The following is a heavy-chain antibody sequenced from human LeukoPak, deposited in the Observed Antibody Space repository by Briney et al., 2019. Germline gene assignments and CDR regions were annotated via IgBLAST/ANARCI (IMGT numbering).Heavy chain of an antibody. D-gene: IGHD2-2*01. CDR2: IYYSGST. J-gene: IGHJ5*02. CDR3: ARDGLVGIVVVPAAPRGFDP. Sequence: EPSETLSLTCTVSGGSISSSSYYWGWIRQPPGKGLEWIGSIYYSGSTYYNPSLKSRVTISVDTSKNQFSLKLSSVTAADTAVYYCARDGLVGIVVVPAAPRGFDPWGQGTLVTVSS. V-gene: IGHV4-39*07. CDR1: GGSISSSSYY.